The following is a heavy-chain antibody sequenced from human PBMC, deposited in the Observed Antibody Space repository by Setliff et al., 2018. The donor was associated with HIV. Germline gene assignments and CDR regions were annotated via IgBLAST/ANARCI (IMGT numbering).Heavy chain of an antibody. V-gene: IGHV4-34*01. CDR2: INHSGTT. D-gene: IGHD2-8*02. J-gene: IGHJ6*03. CDR1: GGSFSGYY. CDR3: ARVSKTYWYSIPRDYYHHMDV. Sequence: KTSETLSLTRAVYGGSFSGYYWTWIRQPPGRGLEWIGEINHSGTTNYNPFLKSRVTISVDTSKNQFSLKLSSVSAADTAVYYCARVSKTYWYSIPRDYYHHMDVWGKGTTVTVSS.